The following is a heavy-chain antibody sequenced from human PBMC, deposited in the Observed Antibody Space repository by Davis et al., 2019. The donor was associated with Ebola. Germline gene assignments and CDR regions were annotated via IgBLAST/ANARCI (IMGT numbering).Heavy chain of an antibody. J-gene: IGHJ4*02. D-gene: IGHD6-13*01. Sequence: GESLKISCAASGFTFSSYSMNWVRQAPGKGLEWVSSISSSSSYIYYADSVKGRFTISRDNAKNSLYLQMNSLRDEDTAVYYCARDYSSSWDGLVDYWGQGTLVTVSS. CDR1: GFTFSSYS. V-gene: IGHV3-21*01. CDR2: ISSSSSYI. CDR3: ARDYSSSWDGLVDY.